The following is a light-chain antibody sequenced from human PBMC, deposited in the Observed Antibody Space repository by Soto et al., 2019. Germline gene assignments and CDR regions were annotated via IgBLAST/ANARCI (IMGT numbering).Light chain of an antibody. J-gene: IGLJ2*01. CDR2: ADN. V-gene: IGLV1-40*01. CDR1: SSNIGAGYD. CDR3: QSNDTSLSGVI. Sequence: QSVLTQTPSVSGAPGQTITMSCTGSSSNIGAGYDVHWYQQVPGAAPRLLIYADNNRPSGVPDRFSASKSGTSASLAITGLQGEDEANYYCQSNDTSLSGVIFGAGTKLTVL.